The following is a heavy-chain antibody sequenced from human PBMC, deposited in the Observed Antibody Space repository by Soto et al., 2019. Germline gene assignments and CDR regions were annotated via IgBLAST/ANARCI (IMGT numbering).Heavy chain of an antibody. CDR1: GFTFSSYG. CDR3: AKPLITMIVVVVPGYDY. V-gene: IGHV3-30*18. D-gene: IGHD3-22*01. CDR2: ISYDGNNK. J-gene: IGHJ4*02. Sequence: GGLLRLSWAAAGFTFSSYGMHWVRQAPGTGLEWVAVISYDGNNKYYADSVKGRFTISRDNSKNTLYLQMNSLRAEDTAVYYCAKPLITMIVVVVPGYDYWGQGTLVTVSS.